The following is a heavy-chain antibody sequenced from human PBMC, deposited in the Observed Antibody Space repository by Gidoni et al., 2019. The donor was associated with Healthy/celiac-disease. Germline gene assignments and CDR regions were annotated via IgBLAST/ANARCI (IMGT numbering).Heavy chain of an antibody. CDR3: ARDHRGHYYYGMDV. CDR1: GAAVSGGSYY. CDR2: IYYSGST. J-gene: IGHJ6*02. V-gene: IGHV4-61*01. Sequence: QLQLQESRPGLGKPSGTVSRTCAFSGAAVSGGSYYWSWIRQPPGKGLGWIGYIYYSGSTNYNPSLKSRVTISVDTSKNQFSLKLSSVTAADTAVYYCARDHRGHYYYGMDVWGQGTTVTVSS. D-gene: IGHD3-10*01.